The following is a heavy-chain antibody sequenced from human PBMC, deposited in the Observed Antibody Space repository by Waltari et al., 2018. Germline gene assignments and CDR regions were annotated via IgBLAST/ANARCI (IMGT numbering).Heavy chain of an antibody. CDR3: ARETYFYGAGRTFEF. CDR1: GGHIHFHY. J-gene: IGHJ4*02. CDR2: ISDSGNT. Sequence: QVLLPEPGPGLVMPSETLSLTCHVSGGHIHFHYWAWIRQPPGKGLEWIGDISDSGNTNYHSSLKGRASISVDTSKKQVSLKVISVTAADTAVYYCARETYFYGAGRTFEFWGQGTQVTVS. V-gene: IGHV4-59*11. D-gene: IGHD3-10*01.